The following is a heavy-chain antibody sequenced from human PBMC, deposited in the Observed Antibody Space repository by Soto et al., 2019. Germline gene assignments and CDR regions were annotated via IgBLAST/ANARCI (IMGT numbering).Heavy chain of an antibody. V-gene: IGHV3-33*01. CDR3: ATTGPY. CDR1: GFTFSSYG. CDR2: IWFDGSNK. Sequence: QVQLVESGGGVVQPWRSLRLSCAASGFTFSSYGMHWVRQAPGKGLEWVAVIWFDGSNKFYADSVKGRFTISRDNSKNTVSLRMNSLRGEDSGASYCATTGPYWGQGTLVTVSS. J-gene: IGHJ4*02.